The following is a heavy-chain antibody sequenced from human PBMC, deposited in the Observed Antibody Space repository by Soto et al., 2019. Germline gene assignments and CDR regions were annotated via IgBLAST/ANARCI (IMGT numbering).Heavy chain of an antibody. J-gene: IGHJ3*02. CDR2: INAGNGNT. CDR1: GYTFTSYA. CDR3: ALAYYYDSSGYSGDAFDI. V-gene: IGHV1-3*01. Sequence: ASVKVSCKASGYTFTSYAMHWVLQAPGQRLEWMGWINAGNGNTKYSQKFQGRVTITRDTSASTAYMELSSLRSEDTAVYYCALAYYYDSSGYSGDAFDIWGQGTMVTVSS. D-gene: IGHD3-22*01.